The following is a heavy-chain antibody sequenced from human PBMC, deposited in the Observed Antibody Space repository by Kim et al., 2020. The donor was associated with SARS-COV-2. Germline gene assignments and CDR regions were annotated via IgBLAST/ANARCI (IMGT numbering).Heavy chain of an antibody. D-gene: IGHD1-1*01. CDR3: AREEQQLIHYHGMDV. CDR2: MNPNDGTT. CDR1: GYTFTHYY. Sequence: ASVKVSCKASGYTFTHYYIHWVRQAPGQGLEWMAMMNPNDGTTDYGQKFQGRATVTRDTSTSTVYMELSSLRSDDTAVYYCAREEQQLIHYHGMDVWGQGATVTVS. V-gene: IGHV1-46*01. J-gene: IGHJ6*02.